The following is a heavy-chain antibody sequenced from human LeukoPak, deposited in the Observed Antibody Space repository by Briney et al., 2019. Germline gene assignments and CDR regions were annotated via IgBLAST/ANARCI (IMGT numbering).Heavy chain of an antibody. CDR3: VRGGSGWYYFDF. CDR1: GFTFTNYD. J-gene: IGHJ4*02. CDR2: IGIAGDT. D-gene: IGHD6-19*01. Sequence: GGSLRLSCAASGFTFTNYDMHWVRQVTGKGLEWVSAIGIAGDTYYPGSVRGRFTISRENAKNSLYLQMNSLRDGDTAVYYCVRGGSGWYYFDFWGQGTLVTVSS. V-gene: IGHV3-13*04.